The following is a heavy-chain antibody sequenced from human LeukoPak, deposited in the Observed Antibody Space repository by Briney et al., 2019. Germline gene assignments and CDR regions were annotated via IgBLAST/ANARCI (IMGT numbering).Heavy chain of an antibody. V-gene: IGHV3-23*01. D-gene: IGHD4-11*01. CDR3: AKYITVTTNSYYYYMDV. CDR2: ISDSGIST. CDR1: GFTFTTSA. Sequence: GGSLRLSCAASGFTFTTSAMTWVRQAPGKGLEWVSYISDSGISTYYADSVKGRFTISRDNSKNTLHLQMTSLRAEDTAVYYCAKYITVTTNSYYYYMDVWGKGTTVTVS. J-gene: IGHJ6*03.